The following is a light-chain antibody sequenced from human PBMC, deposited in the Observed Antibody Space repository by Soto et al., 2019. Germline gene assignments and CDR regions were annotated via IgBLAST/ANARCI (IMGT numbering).Light chain of an antibody. Sequence: EILLTQSPATLSLSPGDRATLSCRASKRVRGFLAWYQQKPGQAPRLLIYDALTRATGIPARFSGSGSGTDFTLTISSLEPEDFAVYYCQQRNNWPPITFGQGTRLEIK. CDR3: QQRNNWPPIT. CDR2: DAL. CDR1: KRVRGF. V-gene: IGKV3-11*01. J-gene: IGKJ5*01.